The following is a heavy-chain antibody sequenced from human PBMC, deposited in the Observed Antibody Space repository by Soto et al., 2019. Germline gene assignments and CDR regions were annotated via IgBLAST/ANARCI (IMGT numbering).Heavy chain of an antibody. J-gene: IGHJ6*02. Sequence: SVKVSCKASGGTFSSYAISWVRQAPGQGLEWMGGIIPIFGTANYAQKFQGRVTITADESTSTAYMELSSLRSEDTAVYYCARVPQWLVRRYDVYYYGMDVWGQGTTVTVSS. D-gene: IGHD6-19*01. V-gene: IGHV1-69*13. CDR3: ARVPQWLVRRYDVYYYGMDV. CDR2: IIPIFGTA. CDR1: GGTFSSYA.